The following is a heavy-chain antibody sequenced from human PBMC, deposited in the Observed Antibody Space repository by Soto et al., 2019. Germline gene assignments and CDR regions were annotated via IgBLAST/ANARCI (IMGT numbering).Heavy chain of an antibody. CDR2: INPSGGGT. CDR3: ARGPKLTDFGDRGYYGMDV. V-gene: IGHV1-46*01. J-gene: IGHJ6*02. D-gene: IGHD4-17*01. Sequence: QVHLVQSGAEVKKPGASVTFPCKASGYTFSNYYMHWVRQAPGQGLEWVGIINPSGGGTTYAQNFQGRVTMTRHTSTSTGDMELNSLRSEDTAVYYCARGPKLTDFGDRGYYGMDVWGHGTTVTVSS. CDR1: GYTFSNYY.